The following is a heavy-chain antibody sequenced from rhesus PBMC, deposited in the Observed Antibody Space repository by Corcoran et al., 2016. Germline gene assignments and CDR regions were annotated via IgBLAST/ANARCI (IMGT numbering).Heavy chain of an antibody. V-gene: IGHV2-1*01. CDR1: GFSLSTSGMG. J-gene: IGHJ2*01. D-gene: IGHD1-44*02. CDR2: IYWNDDK. CDR3: ARIGGSYTGWYFDL. Sequence: QVTLKESGPALVKPTQTLTLTCTFSGFSLSTSGMGVGWIRQPSRKTLEWLAHIYWNDDKYYHTSLKSRLTISKDTSKNQVVLTMTNMDPVDTATYYCARIGGSYTGWYFDLWGPGTPITISS.